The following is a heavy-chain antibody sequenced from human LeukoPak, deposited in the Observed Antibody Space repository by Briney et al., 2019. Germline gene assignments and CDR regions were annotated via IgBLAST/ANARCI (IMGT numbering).Heavy chain of an antibody. Sequence: ASVKVSCKASAYTFTSYYMHWVRQAPGQGLEWMGIINPSSGSTSYTQKFQGRVTMTRDTSTSTVYMDLSSLRSEDTAVYYCARASSDFGELFPWGQGTLVTVSS. CDR3: ARASSDFGELFP. CDR2: INPSSGST. D-gene: IGHD3-10*01. J-gene: IGHJ5*02. V-gene: IGHV1-46*01. CDR1: AYTFTSYY.